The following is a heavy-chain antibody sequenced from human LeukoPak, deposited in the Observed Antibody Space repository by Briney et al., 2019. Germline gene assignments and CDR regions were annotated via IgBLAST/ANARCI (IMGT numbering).Heavy chain of an antibody. CDR2: SSAYNGNT. CDR1: GYSFTSYG. J-gene: IGHJ6*03. CDR3: ARGRVAVAGTDYYYMDV. V-gene: IGHV1-18*01. Sequence: ASVKVSCKASGYSFTSYGISWVRQAPGQGLEWMGWSSAYNGNTNYAQKLQGRVTITRNTSISTAYMELSSLRSEDTAVYYCARGRVAVAGTDYYYMDVWGKGTTVTVSS. D-gene: IGHD6-19*01.